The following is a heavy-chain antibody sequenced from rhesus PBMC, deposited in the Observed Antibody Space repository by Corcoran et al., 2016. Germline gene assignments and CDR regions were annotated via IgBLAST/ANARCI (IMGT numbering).Heavy chain of an antibody. J-gene: IGHJ5-1*01. V-gene: IGHV4-106*01. CDR3: ARGHKNYSGYYHYSRPRFDV. CDR1: GGSISDDYY. D-gene: IGHD3-16*01. CDR2: INGSGGNT. Sequence: QVQLQESGPGLVKPSETLSLTCAVPGGSISDDYYWPWIRPSPGKGLEWIGYINGSGGNTAYNPPLNLRVTISVDTSKNRFSLMLSSVTAADTAVYYCARGHKNYSGYYHYSRPRFDVWGAGVRVTVSS.